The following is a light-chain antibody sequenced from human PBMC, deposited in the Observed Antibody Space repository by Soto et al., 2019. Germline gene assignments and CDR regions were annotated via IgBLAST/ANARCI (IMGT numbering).Light chain of an antibody. CDR1: QSVNSRY. J-gene: IGKJ4*01. CDR3: QYYGSSPPVT. CDR2: GAS. V-gene: IGKV3-20*01. Sequence: EIVLTQSPGTLSLSPGERATLSCRASQSVNSRYLAWYQQQPGQAPRPLIYGASSRATGIPDRFSGSGSGTDFTLTISRLEPEDFVVYYCQYYGSSPPVTFGGGTKVEIK.